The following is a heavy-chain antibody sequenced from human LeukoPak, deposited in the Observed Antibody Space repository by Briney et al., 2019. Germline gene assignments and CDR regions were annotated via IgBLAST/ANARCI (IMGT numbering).Heavy chain of an antibody. CDR1: GYTHTELS. V-gene: IGHV1-24*01. D-gene: IGHD1/OR15-1a*01. J-gene: IGHJ4*02. CDR3: ATETGTGYFDY. CDR2: FDPEDGET. Sequence: ASVTVSFKVSGYTHTELSMHWVGQAPGKGIERKGGFDPEDGETIYAQKFQGRVTMTEDTSTDTAYMELSSLRSEDTAVYYCATETGTGYFDYWGQGTLVTVSS.